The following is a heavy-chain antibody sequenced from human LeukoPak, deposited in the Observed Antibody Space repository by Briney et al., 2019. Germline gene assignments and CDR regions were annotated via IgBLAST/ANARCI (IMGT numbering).Heavy chain of an antibody. Sequence: QPGGSLRLSCVASGFTFSSYSMNWVRQAPGKGLEWVGRTRNKANSYTTEYAASVKGRFTISRDDSKNSLYLQMNSLKTEDTAVYYCARGGTGFWGQGTLVTVSS. CDR3: ARGGTGF. V-gene: IGHV3-72*01. CDR2: TRNKANSYTT. CDR1: GFTFSSYS. D-gene: IGHD1-1*01. J-gene: IGHJ4*02.